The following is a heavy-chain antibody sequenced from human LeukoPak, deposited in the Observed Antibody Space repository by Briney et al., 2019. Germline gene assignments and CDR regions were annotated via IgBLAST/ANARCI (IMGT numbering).Heavy chain of an antibody. CDR2: IWYDGSNK. Sequence: GGSLRLSCAASGFTFSSYGMHWVRQAPGKGLEWVAVIWYDGSNKYYADSVKGRFTISRDNSKNTLYLQMNSLRAEDTAVYYCARDPDSSGWYMGINYYYGMDVWGQGTTVTVSS. J-gene: IGHJ6*02. V-gene: IGHV3-33*01. D-gene: IGHD6-19*01. CDR3: ARDPDSSGWYMGINYYYGMDV. CDR1: GFTFSSYG.